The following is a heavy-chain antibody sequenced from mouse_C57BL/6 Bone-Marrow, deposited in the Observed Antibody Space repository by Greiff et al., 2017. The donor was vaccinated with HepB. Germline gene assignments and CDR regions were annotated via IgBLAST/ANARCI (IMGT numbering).Heavy chain of an antibody. CDR1: GFTFSDYY. CDR3: ARDDYDYAMDY. CDR2: INYDGSST. J-gene: IGHJ4*01. V-gene: IGHV5-16*01. Sequence: EVNLVESEGGLVQPGSSMKLSCTASGFTFSDYYMAWVRQVPEKGLEWVANINYDGSSTYYLDSLKSRFIISRDNAKNILYLQMSSLKSEDTATYYCARDDYDYAMDYWGQGTSVTVSS. D-gene: IGHD2-4*01.